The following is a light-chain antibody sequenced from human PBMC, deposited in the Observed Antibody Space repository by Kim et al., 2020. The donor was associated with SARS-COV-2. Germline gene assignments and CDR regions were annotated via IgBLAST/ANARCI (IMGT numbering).Light chain of an antibody. Sequence: QSALTQPASVSGSPGQSITISCTGTSSDVGGYNYVSWYQQHPGKAPKLMIYDVSKRPSGVSNRFSGSKSGNTASLTISGLQAEDEADYYCSSYTSSSTFVFGGWTQLTVL. CDR3: SSYTSSSTFV. J-gene: IGLJ2*01. CDR2: DVS. V-gene: IGLV2-14*01. CDR1: SSDVGGYNY.